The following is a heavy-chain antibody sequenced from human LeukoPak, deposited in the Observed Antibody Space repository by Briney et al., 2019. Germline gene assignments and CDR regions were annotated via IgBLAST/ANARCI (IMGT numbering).Heavy chain of an antibody. D-gene: IGHD4-17*01. CDR2: IYYSGST. CDR1: GGSISSDNYY. J-gene: IGHJ4*02. Sequence: PSETLSLTCTVSGGSISSDNYYWGWIRQPPGKGLEWIGSIYYSGSTYYDPSLKSRVTMSVDTSKNQFSLKLSSVTAADTAVYYCARGILYGDYVFDYWGQGTLVTVSS. CDR3: ARGILYGDYVFDY. V-gene: IGHV4-39*01.